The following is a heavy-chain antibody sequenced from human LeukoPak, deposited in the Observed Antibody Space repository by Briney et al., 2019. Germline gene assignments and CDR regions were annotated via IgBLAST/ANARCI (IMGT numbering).Heavy chain of an antibody. CDR3: ARERTYSGSGSTYPYYDY. D-gene: IGHD3-10*01. CDR2: IKPDGSEK. CDR1: GFMFSSCW. V-gene: IGHV3-7*01. Sequence: GSLRLSCAASGFMFSSCWMSWVRQSPGKGLEWVANIKPDGSEKYYVDSVKGRFTIPRDNAKNALYLEMNSLRVGDTAVYYCARERTYSGSGSTYPYYDYWGQGTLVTVSS. J-gene: IGHJ4*02.